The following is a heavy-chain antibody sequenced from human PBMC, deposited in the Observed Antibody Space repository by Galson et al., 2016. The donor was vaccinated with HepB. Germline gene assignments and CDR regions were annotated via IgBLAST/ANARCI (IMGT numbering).Heavy chain of an antibody. V-gene: IGHV4-39*01. Sequence: SLTCTVSGGSISSSSYYWGWIRQPPGKGLEWIGSIYYSGSTYYSPSLQSRVTISVDTSKNQFSLKMSSVTAADTAVYYCARRFRYTYGPPYGMDVWGQGTTVTVSS. CDR1: GGSISSSSYY. CDR2: IYYSGST. CDR3: ARRFRYTYGPPYGMDV. J-gene: IGHJ6*02. D-gene: IGHD5-18*01.